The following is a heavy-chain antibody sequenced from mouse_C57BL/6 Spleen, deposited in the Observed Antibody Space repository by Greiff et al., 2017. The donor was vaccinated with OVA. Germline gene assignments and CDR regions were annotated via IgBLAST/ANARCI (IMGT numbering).Heavy chain of an antibody. CDR1: GFTFSDYG. CDR2: ISSGSSTI. Sequence: EVMLVESGGGLVKPGGSLKLSCAASGFTFSDYGMHWVRQAPEKGLEWVAYISSGSSTIYYADTVKGRFTISRDNAKNTLFLQMTSLRSEDKDMYYCASWDVRNFFDDWGQGTTLTVSS. D-gene: IGHD4-1*01. J-gene: IGHJ2*01. CDR3: ASWDVRNFFDD. V-gene: IGHV5-17*01.